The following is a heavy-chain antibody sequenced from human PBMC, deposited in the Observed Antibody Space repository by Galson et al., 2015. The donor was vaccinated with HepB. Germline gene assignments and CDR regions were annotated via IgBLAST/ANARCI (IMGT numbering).Heavy chain of an antibody. J-gene: IGHJ4*02. V-gene: IGHV4-59*01. CDR2: IYYSGST. Sequence: GKGLEWIGYIYYSGSTNYNPSLKSRVTISVDTSKNQFSLKLSSVTAADTAVYYCAKYDSSGFDYWGQGTLVTVSS. D-gene: IGHD3-22*01. CDR3: AKYDSSGFDY.